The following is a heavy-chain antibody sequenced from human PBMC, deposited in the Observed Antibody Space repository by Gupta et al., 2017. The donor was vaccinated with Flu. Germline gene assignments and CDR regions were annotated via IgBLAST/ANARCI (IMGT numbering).Heavy chain of an antibody. Sequence: QVQLVQSGAEVKKPGASVKVSCKASGYTLTSYDINWERQATGQGLEWMGWMNPNSGNTGYAQKFQGRVTMTRNTSISTAYMELSSLRSEDTAVYYCARVGHRRSSSWYQFVYWGQGTLVTVSS. J-gene: IGHJ4*02. V-gene: IGHV1-8*01. CDR2: MNPNSGNT. D-gene: IGHD6-13*01. CDR1: GYTLTSYD. CDR3: ARVGHRRSSSWYQFVY.